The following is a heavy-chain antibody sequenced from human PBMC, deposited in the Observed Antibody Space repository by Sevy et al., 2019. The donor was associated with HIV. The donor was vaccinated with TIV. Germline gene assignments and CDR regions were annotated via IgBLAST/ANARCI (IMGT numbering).Heavy chain of an antibody. CDR2: ISGSGGST. J-gene: IGHJ4*01. V-gene: IGHV3-23*01. CDR1: GFTFSNYA. CDR3: PSPKEGDFWCGRIDY. D-gene: IGHD3-3*01. Sequence: GGSLRLSCAASGFTFSNYAMSWVRQAPGKGLEWVSAISGSGGSTYYADSVKGRFTISRDNAKNTLYLQMNSLRAEDTAVYYCPSPKEGDFWCGRIDYWGQGTLVTVSS.